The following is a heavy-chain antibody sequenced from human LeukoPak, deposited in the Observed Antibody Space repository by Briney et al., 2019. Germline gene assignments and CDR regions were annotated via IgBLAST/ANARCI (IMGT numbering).Heavy chain of an antibody. D-gene: IGHD6-13*01. CDR3: ARDGGGSSSWYASFDY. Sequence: GGSLRLSCAASGFTFSSYGMYWVRQAPGKGLEWVSSISSSSSYIYYADSVKGRFTISRDNAKNSLYLQMNSLRAEDTAVYYCARDGGGSSSWYASFDYWGQGTLVTVSS. CDR1: GFTFSSYG. CDR2: ISSSSSYI. J-gene: IGHJ4*02. V-gene: IGHV3-21*01.